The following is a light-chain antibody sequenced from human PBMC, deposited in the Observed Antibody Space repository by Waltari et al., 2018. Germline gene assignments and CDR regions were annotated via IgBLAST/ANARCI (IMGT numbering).Light chain of an antibody. CDR2: EVS. CDR3: SSYTSSSTYV. CDR1: RSDVGGYHY. J-gene: IGLJ1*01. Sequence: QSALTQPASVSGSPGQSITISCTGTRSDVGGYHYVSWYQQHPGKAPKLMIFEVSTRPSGVSNRFSGSKSGNTASLTISRLQAEDEADYYCSSYTSSSTYVFGTGTKITVL. V-gene: IGLV2-14*01.